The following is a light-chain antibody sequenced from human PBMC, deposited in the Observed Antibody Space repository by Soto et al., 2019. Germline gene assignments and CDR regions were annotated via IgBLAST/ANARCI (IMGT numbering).Light chain of an antibody. J-gene: IGKJ5*01. CDR2: GAS. CDR1: QSVDSY. CDR3: QQRDSWPIT. Sequence: EIVFTQSPASLSLSPGERATLSCRASQSVDSYLVWYQQKPGQAPRLLIFGASNRATGIPPRFSGSGSGTDFTLTINSLEPDDFAVYYCQQRDSWPITFGQGTRLEIK. V-gene: IGKV3-11*01.